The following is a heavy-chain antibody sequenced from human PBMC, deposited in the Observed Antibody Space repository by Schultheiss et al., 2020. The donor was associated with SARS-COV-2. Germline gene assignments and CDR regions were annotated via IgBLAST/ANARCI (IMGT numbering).Heavy chain of an antibody. J-gene: IGHJ4*02. D-gene: IGHD2-2*01. CDR3: ARHQGQRVGGAVYYFDY. CDR1: GGSISSSSYY. V-gene: IGHV4-39*01. Sequence: SETLSLTCTVSGGSISSSSYYWGWIRQPPGKGLEWIGSIYYSGSTYYNPSLKSRVTISVDTSKNQFSLKLSSVTAADTAVYYCARHQGQRVGGAVYYFDYWGQGTLVTVSS. CDR2: IYYSGST.